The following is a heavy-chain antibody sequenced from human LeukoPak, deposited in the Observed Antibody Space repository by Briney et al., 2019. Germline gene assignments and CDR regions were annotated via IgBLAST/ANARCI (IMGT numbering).Heavy chain of an antibody. CDR3: ARDYAFDI. J-gene: IGHJ3*02. Sequence: PSETLSLTCTVSGGSISSYYWSCIRQPPGKGLEWIGCIYYSGNTNYNPSLKSRVAISIDTSKNQFSLKLNSVTAADTAVYYCARDYAFDIWGQGTMVTVSS. V-gene: IGHV4-59*01. CDR2: IYYSGNT. CDR1: GGSISSYY.